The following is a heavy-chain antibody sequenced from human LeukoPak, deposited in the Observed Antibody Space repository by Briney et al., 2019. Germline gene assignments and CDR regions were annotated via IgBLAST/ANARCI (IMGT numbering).Heavy chain of an antibody. CDR2: MNPNSGNT. V-gene: IGHV1-8*01. Sequence: GASVKVSCKASGYTFTSYDINWVRQATGQGLEWMGWMNPNSGNTGYAQKFQGRVTMTRNTSISTAYMELSSLRSEDTAMYYCARRRGSSSWYLAFDIWGQGTMVTVSS. CDR3: ARRRGSSSWYLAFDI. J-gene: IGHJ3*02. D-gene: IGHD6-13*01. CDR1: GYTFTSYD.